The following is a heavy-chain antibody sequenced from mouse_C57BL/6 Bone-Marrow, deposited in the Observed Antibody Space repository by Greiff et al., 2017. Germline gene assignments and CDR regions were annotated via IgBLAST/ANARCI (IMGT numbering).Heavy chain of an antibody. CDR2: IDPSDSYT. J-gene: IGHJ3*01. CDR1: GYTFTSYW. CDR3: AMGITTVVAPFAY. Sequence: QVQLQQPGAELVKPGASVKLSCKASGYTFTSYWMQWVKQRPGQGLEWIGEIDPSDSYTNYNQKFKGKATLTVDKSSSTAYMQLSSLTSEDSAVYYCAMGITTVVAPFAYWGQGTLVTVSA. D-gene: IGHD1-1*01. V-gene: IGHV1-50*01.